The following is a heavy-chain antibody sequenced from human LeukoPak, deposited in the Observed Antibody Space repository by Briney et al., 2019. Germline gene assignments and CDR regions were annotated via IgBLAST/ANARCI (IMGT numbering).Heavy chain of an antibody. CDR2: IYYSGST. J-gene: IGHJ5*02. V-gene: IGHV4-39*07. Sequence: SETLSLTCTVSGGSISSSSYYWGWIRQPPGKGLEWIGSIYYSGSTYYNPSLKSRVTISVDTSKNQFSLKLSSVTAADTAVYYCARFFNYYDSSGYYNWFDPWGQGTLVTVSS. CDR1: GGSISSSSYY. D-gene: IGHD3-22*01. CDR3: ARFFNYYDSSGYYNWFDP.